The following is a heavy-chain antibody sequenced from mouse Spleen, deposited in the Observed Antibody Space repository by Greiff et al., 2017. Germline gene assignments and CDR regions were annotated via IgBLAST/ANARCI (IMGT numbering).Heavy chain of an antibody. CDR2: ISSGSSTI. Sequence: EVQLQESGGGLVKPGGSLKLSCAASGFTFSDYGMHWVRQAPEKGLEWVAYISSGSSTIYYADTVKGRFTISRDNAKNTLFLQMTSLRSEDTAMYYCARPGELGRGYFDYWGQGTTLTVSS. CDR3: ARPGELGRGYFDY. V-gene: IGHV5-17*01. D-gene: IGHD4-1*01. J-gene: IGHJ2*01. CDR1: GFTFSDYG.